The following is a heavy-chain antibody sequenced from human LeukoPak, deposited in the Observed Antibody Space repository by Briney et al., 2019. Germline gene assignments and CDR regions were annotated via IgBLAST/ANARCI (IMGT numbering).Heavy chain of an antibody. CDR2: ISDDGSIT. CDR1: GFTFSRDW. V-gene: IGHV3-74*03. J-gene: IGHJ4*02. CDR3: VRRYYEYNVYDRHLDF. D-gene: IGHD5/OR15-5a*01. Sequence: PGGSLRLSCAASGFTFSRDWMHWVRQAPGKGLVWVSRISDDGSITTYADSVQGRFTISRDNAKSTVFLQMNSLRVEDTAVYFCVRRYYEYNVYDRHLDFWGQGILVTVSS.